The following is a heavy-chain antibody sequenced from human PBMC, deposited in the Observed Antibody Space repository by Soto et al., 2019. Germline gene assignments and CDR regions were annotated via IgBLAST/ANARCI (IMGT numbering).Heavy chain of an antibody. CDR3: AKATAEMYSSGWYGTYYFDY. J-gene: IGHJ4*02. V-gene: IGHV3-23*01. D-gene: IGHD6-19*01. CDR2: ISGSGGST. CDR1: GVTFSSYA. Sequence: GGSLRLSCAASGVTFSSYAMSWVRQAPGKGLEWVSAISGSGGSTYYADSVKGRFTISRDNSKNTLYLQMNSLRAEDTAVYYCAKATAEMYSSGWYGTYYFDYWGQGTLVTVSS.